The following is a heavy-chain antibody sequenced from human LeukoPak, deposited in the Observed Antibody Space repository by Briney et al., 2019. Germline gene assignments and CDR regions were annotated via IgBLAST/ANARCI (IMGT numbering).Heavy chain of an antibody. CDR3: ARQTAKKWDLPGSFDS. CDR1: GGSMSSDY. CDR2: MFGNGGT. Sequence: PSETLSLTCSDSGGSMSSDYWSWIRQSPGKGLEWIGRMFGNGGTNYSPSFQRRATMSVDTSTRRLSLRLNSVTAADTAVYYCARQTAKKWDLPGSFDSWGQGILVTVSS. J-gene: IGHJ4*02. D-gene: IGHD1-26*01. V-gene: IGHV4-59*08.